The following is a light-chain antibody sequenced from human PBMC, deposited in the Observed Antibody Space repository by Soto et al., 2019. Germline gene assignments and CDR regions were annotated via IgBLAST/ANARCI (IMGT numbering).Light chain of an antibody. J-gene: IGKJ1*01. Sequence: VVMPQSPLSLPVTLGQPASISCRSSQSLVYSDGNTYLNWFQQRPGQSPSRLIYNVSNRDSGVPERFSGSCGGTDFTLRIRRVAAEDVGVYYCMQGPHPWTCGRGNKVDSK. CDR3: MQGPHPWT. V-gene: IGKV2-30*01. CDR1: QSLVYSDGNTY. CDR2: NVS.